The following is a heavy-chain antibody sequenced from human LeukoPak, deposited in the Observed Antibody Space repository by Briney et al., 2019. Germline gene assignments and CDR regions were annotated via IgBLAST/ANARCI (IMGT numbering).Heavy chain of an antibody. D-gene: IGHD2-21*02. CDR1: GFTFNSYG. J-gene: IGHJ5*02. Sequence: GGSLRLSCAASGFTFNSYGMSWVRQAPGKGLEWVSAISGSGGSTYYADSVKGRFTISRDNSKNTLYLQLNSLRAEDTAIYYCAKGKVTAFLDWFDPWGQGTLVTVSS. CDR3: AKGKVTAFLDWFDP. CDR2: ISGSGGST. V-gene: IGHV3-23*01.